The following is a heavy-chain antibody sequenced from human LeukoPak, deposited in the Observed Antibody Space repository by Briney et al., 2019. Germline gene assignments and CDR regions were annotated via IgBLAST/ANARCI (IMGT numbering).Heavy chain of an antibody. CDR2: MYTSGNS. CDR1: GGSISGYY. Sequence: NPSETLSLTCSVSGGSISGYYWTWIRQPAGKGLEWIGRMYTSGNSNYNPSLKSRVTMSVDTSKNQFSLKLNSMTAADTAVYYCAGNGDLLPAGIWGQGTLVTASS. D-gene: IGHD6-19*01. V-gene: IGHV4-4*07. CDR3: AGNGDLLPAGI. J-gene: IGHJ4*02.